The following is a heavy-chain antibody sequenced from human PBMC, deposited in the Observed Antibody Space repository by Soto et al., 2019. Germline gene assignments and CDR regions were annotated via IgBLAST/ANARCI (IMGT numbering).Heavy chain of an antibody. V-gene: IGHV1-18*01. CDR2: ISAYNVNT. D-gene: IGHD2-15*01. CDR3: ARDRGAYCSGGSCYPVVD. CDR1: GYTVTSYG. J-gene: IGHJ4*02. Sequence: QVQLVQSGAEVKKPGASVKVSCKASGYTVTSYGISWVRQAPGQGLEWMGWISAYNVNTNYAQKRQGRVTMTTDTSTSTAYMELRSLRSDDTAVYYCARDRGAYCSGGSCYPVVDWGQGPLVTVSS.